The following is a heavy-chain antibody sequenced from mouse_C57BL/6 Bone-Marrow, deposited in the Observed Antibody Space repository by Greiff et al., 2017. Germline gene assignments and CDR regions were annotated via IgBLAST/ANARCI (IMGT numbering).Heavy chain of an antibody. CDR1: GFTFSDYY. CDR3: ARQDYGRGYYFDY. D-gene: IGHD1-1*01. Sequence: VQLVESGGGLVQPGGSLKLSCAASGFTFSDYYMYLVRQTPEKRLEWVAYISNGGGSTYYPDTVQGRFTISRDNAKNTLYLQMSRLKSEDTAMYYCARQDYGRGYYFDYWGQGTTRTGSS. J-gene: IGHJ2*01. CDR2: ISNGGGST. V-gene: IGHV5-12*01.